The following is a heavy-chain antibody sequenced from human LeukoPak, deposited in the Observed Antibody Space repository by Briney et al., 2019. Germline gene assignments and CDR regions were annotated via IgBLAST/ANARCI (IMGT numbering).Heavy chain of an antibody. V-gene: IGHV4-59*01. J-gene: IGHJ5*02. CDR3: ARHGTSGTNLNWFDP. D-gene: IGHD1-1*01. CDR2: IYYSGST. Sequence: SETLSLTCTVPGGSISSFYWSWIRQPPGKGLEWIGYIYYSGSTNYDPSLKSRVTISVDTSKNQFSLKLSSVTAADTAVYYCARHGTSGTNLNWFDPWGQGTLVTVSS. CDR1: GGSISSFY.